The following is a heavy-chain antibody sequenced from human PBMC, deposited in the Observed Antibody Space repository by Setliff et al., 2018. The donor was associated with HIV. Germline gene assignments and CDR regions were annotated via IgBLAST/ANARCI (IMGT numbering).Heavy chain of an antibody. CDR2: ISSSGSTI. V-gene: IGHV3-11*04. CDR1: GFTFSDYY. J-gene: IGHJ6*02. Sequence: GGSLRLSCAASGFTFSDYYMSWIRQAPGKGLEWVLYISSSGSTIYYADSVKGRFTISRDNAKNSLYLQMNSLGAEDTAGYYCARDHRDYGRPYYYAMDVWGQGTTVTVSS. CDR3: ARDHRDYGRPYYYAMDV. D-gene: IGHD4-17*01.